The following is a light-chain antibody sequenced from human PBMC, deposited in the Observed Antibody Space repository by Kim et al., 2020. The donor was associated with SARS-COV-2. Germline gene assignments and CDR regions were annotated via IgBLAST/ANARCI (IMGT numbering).Light chain of an antibody. J-gene: IGKJ3*01. CDR2: AAS. CDR1: HSISSY. CDR3: QQSYSTPQFT. Sequence: SVADRVTLTCRARHSISSYLNWYQQKPGKAPKLLIYAASSLQSGVPARFSCSGSGTDFTLTISSLQPEDFATYYCQQSYSTPQFTFGPGTKVDIK. V-gene: IGKV1-39*01.